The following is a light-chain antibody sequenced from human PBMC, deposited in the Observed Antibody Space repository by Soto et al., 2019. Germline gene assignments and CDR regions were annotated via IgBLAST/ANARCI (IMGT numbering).Light chain of an antibody. CDR3: QQRSDWPIT. Sequence: EIVLTQSPATLSLSPGERASLSCRASQSITNSLSWYQEKPGQAPRLLIYDVSNRATAIPARFSGSGSGTDFTLTISSLEPEDFAVYYCQQRSDWPITLGQGTRREIK. CDR2: DVS. V-gene: IGKV3-11*01. CDR1: QSITNS. J-gene: IGKJ5*01.